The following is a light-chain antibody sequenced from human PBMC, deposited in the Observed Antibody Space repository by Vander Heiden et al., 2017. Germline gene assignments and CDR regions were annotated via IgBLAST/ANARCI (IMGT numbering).Light chain of an antibody. V-gene: IGKV1-17*01. CDR2: GAS. CDR1: QDIRND. J-gene: IGKJ1*01. Sequence: DIQMIQSPSSLSASVGARVTITCRASQDIRNDLGWYQHKPGTAPRRLIYGASRLQSGVPSRFSGSGSGTDFTLTISSLQPEDFATYFCLQHNTYPRTFGQGTKVEVK. CDR3: LQHNTYPRT.